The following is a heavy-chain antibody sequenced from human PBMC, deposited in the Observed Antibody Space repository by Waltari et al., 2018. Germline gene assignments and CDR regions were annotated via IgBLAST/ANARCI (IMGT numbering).Heavy chain of an antibody. V-gene: IGHV3-30-3*01. CDR2: ISFDSNNK. D-gene: IGHD5-12*01. CDR3: ASVADTGYKTN. Sequence: QVDLVESGGGVVQPGRSLRLSCSASGVTFHNYAMHWVRQARGKGLEWVAAISFDSNNKYYTDSVKGRFTISRDNSKNMLYLEMNSLGTEDTALYYCASVADTGYKTNWGQGTLVTVSS. J-gene: IGHJ4*02. CDR1: GVTFHNYA.